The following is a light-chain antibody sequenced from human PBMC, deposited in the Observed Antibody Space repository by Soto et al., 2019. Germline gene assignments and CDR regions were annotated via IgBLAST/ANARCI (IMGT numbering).Light chain of an antibody. CDR1: SSNIGAGYD. CDR2: GNS. CDR3: HSYDSGRSPNVV. V-gene: IGLV1-40*01. J-gene: IGLJ2*01. Sequence: QSVLTQPPSVSGAPGQRVTISCTGSSSNIGAGYDVHWYQQLPGTAPKLLIYGNSNRPSGVPDRFSGSKSGTSDSLSITGLEAEDEADYYSHSYDSGRSPNVVFGGGTKLTVL.